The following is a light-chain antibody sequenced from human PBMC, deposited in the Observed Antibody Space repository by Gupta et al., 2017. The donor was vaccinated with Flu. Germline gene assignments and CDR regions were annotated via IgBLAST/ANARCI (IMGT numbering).Light chain of an antibody. J-gene: IGKJ3*01. Sequence: VTPGEAASISCRSSQSLVNTNGHNYRNWYLQKTGQSPQFIIYLAATRTSGVPARGDASGSGTDFTLKINTVEAEDVGVYYCMQALETPFTFGPGTKVEIK. CDR1: QSLVNTNGHNY. V-gene: IGKV2-28*01. CDR3: MQALETPFT. CDR2: LAA.